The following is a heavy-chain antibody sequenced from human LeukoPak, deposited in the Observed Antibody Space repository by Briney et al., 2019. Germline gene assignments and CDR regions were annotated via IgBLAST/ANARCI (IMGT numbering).Heavy chain of an antibody. CDR3: ARGYVDYYDPGRFDP. D-gene: IGHD3-22*01. Sequence: GGSLRLSCAASGFTFSSYGMSWVRQAPGKGLEWVSAISGSGGSTYYADSVKGRFTISRDNSKNTLYLQMNSLRAEDTAVYYCARGYVDYYDPGRFDPWGQGTLVTVSS. V-gene: IGHV3-23*01. CDR2: ISGSGGST. CDR1: GFTFSSYG. J-gene: IGHJ5*02.